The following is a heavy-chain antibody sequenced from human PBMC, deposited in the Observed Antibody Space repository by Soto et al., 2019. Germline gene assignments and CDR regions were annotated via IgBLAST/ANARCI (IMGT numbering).Heavy chain of an antibody. Sequence: SVEVSCKASRYTLAGYHVYWVRQAPGQELEWMGCINPNTGGTNYAQKFQGRVNMTSDTSIRTPYMELSKLIADDAAVYYCARTGGASRGFSYGSSNDFDTCGQGNMVTVYS. CDR1: RYTLAGYH. CDR3: ARTGGASRGFSYGSSNDFDT. J-gene: IGHJ4*03. CDR2: INPNTGGT. D-gene: IGHD5-18*01. V-gene: IGHV1-2*02.